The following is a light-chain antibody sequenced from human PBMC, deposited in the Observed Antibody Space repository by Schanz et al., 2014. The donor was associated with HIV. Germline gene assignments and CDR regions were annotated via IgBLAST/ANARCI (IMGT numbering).Light chain of an antibody. V-gene: IGLV2-11*01. CDR2: DGY. CDR3: SSYTNSSPWV. CDR1: NSDVGGYDY. Sequence: QSVLTQPRSVSGSPGQSVTISCTGTNSDVGGYDYVSWYQQYPGKAPKLMIYDGYKRPSGVPDRFSGSKSGNTASLTISGLQAEDEADYYCSSYTNSSPWVFGGGTKLTVL. J-gene: IGLJ3*02.